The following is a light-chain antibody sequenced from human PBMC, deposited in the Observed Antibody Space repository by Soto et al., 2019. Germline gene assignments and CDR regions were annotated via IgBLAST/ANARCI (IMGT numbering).Light chain of an antibody. CDR2: DAS. J-gene: IGKJ2*01. CDR3: QQYNNWPLYT. Sequence: EIVMTQSPATLSVSPGERATLSCRASQSISSNLAWYQQRPGQAPRLLSYDASTMATGIPARFSGSGSGTEFTLTISSLQSEDFAVYYCQQYNNWPLYTFGQGTKLEIK. V-gene: IGKV3-15*01. CDR1: QSISSN.